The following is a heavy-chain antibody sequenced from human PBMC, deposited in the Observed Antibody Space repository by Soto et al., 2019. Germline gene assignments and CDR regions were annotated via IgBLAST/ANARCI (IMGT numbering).Heavy chain of an antibody. J-gene: IGHJ4*02. Sequence: QITLKESGPTLVRPTQTLTLTCTFSGFSLSSSGVGVGWIRQPPGKALEWLALIYWDDDKRYSPSLKSRLTITKDTSKKQVVLTLTELDTVDTATYYCARGGWTTYYSPFFDYWGQGTLVTVSS. D-gene: IGHD3-10*01. V-gene: IGHV2-5*02. CDR1: GFSLSSSGVG. CDR2: IYWDDDK. CDR3: ARGGWTTYYSPFFDY.